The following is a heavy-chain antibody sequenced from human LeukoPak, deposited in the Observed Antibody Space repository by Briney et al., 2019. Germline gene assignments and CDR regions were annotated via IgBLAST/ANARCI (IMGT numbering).Heavy chain of an antibody. Sequence: GASVKVSCKACGYTFTSYDISWVRQATGQGLEWMGWMNPNSGNTGYAQKFQGRVTMTRNTSISTAYMELSSLRSEDTAVYYCAGGYTVVRGIYYFDYWGQGTLVTVSS. J-gene: IGHJ4*02. CDR1: GYTFTSYD. CDR3: AGGYTVVRGIYYFDY. V-gene: IGHV1-8*01. CDR2: MNPNSGNT. D-gene: IGHD3-10*01.